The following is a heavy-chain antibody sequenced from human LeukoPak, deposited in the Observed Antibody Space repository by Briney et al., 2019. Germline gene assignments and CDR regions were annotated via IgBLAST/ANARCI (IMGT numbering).Heavy chain of an antibody. V-gene: IGHV3-30-3*01. Sequence: GGSLRLSCAASGFTFSNYAMHWVSQAPGKGLEWVAVISYDGTNKYYADSVKGRFTISRDNSKNTMYLQMNSLRAEDTAMYYCARAPMSYDSSGFGGAFDIWCQGTMVTVSS. CDR3: ARAPMSYDSSGFGGAFDI. CDR1: GFTFSNYA. CDR2: ISYDGTNK. D-gene: IGHD3-22*01. J-gene: IGHJ3*02.